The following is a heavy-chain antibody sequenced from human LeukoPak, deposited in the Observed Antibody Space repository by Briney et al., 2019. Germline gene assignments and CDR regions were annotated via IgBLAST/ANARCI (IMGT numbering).Heavy chain of an antibody. J-gene: IGHJ6*02. CDR2: INPNSGGT. D-gene: IGHD2-2*01. V-gene: IGHV1-2*02. CDR1: GYTFTGYY. Sequence: ASVKVSCKASGYTFTGYYMHWVRQAPGQGLEWMGWINPNSGGTNYAQKFQGRATMTRDTSISTAYMELSRLRSDDTAVYYCARDGCSSTSCPSGYYYYYGMDVWGQGTTVTVSS. CDR3: ARDGCSSTSCPSGYYYYYGMDV.